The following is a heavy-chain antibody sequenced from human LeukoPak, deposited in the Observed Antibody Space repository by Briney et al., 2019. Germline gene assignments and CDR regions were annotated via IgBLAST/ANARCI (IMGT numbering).Heavy chain of an antibody. D-gene: IGHD3-9*01. CDR2: IYYSGST. CDR3: ARRVYDILTGHLNWFDP. V-gene: IGHV4-31*03. CDR1: GGSISSGGYH. Sequence: SETLSLTCTVSGGSISSGGYHWSWIRQHPGKGLEWIGYIYYSGSTYYNPSLKSRVTISVDTSKNQFSLKLSSVTAADTAVYYCARRVYDILTGHLNWFDPWGQGTLVTVSS. J-gene: IGHJ5*02.